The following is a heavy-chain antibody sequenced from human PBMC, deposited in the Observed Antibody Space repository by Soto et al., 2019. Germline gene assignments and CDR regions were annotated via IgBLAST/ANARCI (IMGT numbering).Heavy chain of an antibody. V-gene: IGHV3-48*01. CDR1: GLTFCSYS. CDR3: ARDSSSSVAGASSDLVAGRPDYYYYGMDV. J-gene: IGHJ6*02. CDR2: ISSSGTTI. D-gene: IGHD6-6*01. Sequence: GGSMRLSCAASGLTFCSYSMNWVRQAPGKGLEWVSYISSSGTTIYYADSVKGRFTISRDNAKNSLYLQMNSLRAEDTAVYYCARDSSSSVAGASSDLVAGRPDYYYYGMDVWGQGTTVTVSS.